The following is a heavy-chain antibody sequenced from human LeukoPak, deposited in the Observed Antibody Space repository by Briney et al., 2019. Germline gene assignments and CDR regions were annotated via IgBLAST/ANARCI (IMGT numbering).Heavy chain of an antibody. CDR2: VYYSGST. Sequence: SETLSLTCSVSGDSFSNYYWIWIRQPPGKGLEWIGYVYYSGSTNYNPSLKTRLHLSVDTSKIRFSLKLSSVTAADTAVYYCASSPRLTTSWFLFDSWGHGTLVTVSS. V-gene: IGHV4-59*08. CDR1: GDSFSNYY. CDR3: ASSPRLTTSWFLFDS. D-gene: IGHD2-2*01. J-gene: IGHJ5*01.